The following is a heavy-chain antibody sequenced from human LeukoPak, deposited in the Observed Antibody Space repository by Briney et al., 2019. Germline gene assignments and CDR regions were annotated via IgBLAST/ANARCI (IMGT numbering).Heavy chain of an antibody. J-gene: IGHJ4*02. CDR3: AKPQQYSSSLHY. CDR2: VNPISGRT. Sequence: GASVKVSCKTSGFTFRDYYLHWVRQAPGQGLEWMGFVNPISGRTEYGQKFQDRVTMTRDASTSTVYMELGSLRSDDTALYYCAKPQQYSSSLHYWGQGTLVTVSS. CDR1: GFTFRDYY. D-gene: IGHD6-13*01. V-gene: IGHV1-46*01.